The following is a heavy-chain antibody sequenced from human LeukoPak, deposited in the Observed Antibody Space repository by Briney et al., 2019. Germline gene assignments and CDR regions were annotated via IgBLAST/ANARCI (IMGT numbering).Heavy chain of an antibody. D-gene: IGHD2-15*01. CDR1: GFTFSSYA. Sequence: GGSLRLSCAASGFTFSSYAMSWVRQAPGKGPEWVSAISGSGGSTYYADSVKGRFTISRDNSKNTLYLQMNSLRAEDTAVYYCAKGNERSGGSCYRCYFDYWGQGTLVTVSS. CDR2: ISGSGGST. J-gene: IGHJ4*02. V-gene: IGHV3-23*01. CDR3: AKGNERSGGSCYRCYFDY.